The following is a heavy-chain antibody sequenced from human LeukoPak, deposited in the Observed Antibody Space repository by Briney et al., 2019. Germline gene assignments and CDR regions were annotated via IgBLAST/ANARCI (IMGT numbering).Heavy chain of an antibody. Sequence: GASVKVSCKASGYTFTSYGISWVRQAPGQGLEWMGWISAYNGNTNYAQKLQGRVTMTTDTSTRTAYMELRSLRSDDTAVYYCARSSKFLENYYYYGMDVWGQGTTVTVSS. CDR3: ARSSKFLENYYYYGMDV. D-gene: IGHD4-4*01. CDR1: GYTFTSYG. CDR2: ISAYNGNT. V-gene: IGHV1-18*01. J-gene: IGHJ6*02.